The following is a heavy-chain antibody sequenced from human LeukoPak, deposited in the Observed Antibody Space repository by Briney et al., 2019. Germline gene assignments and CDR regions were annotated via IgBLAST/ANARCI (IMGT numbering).Heavy chain of an antibody. J-gene: IGHJ3*02. V-gene: IGHV1-18*01. CDR1: GYIFTSYG. Sequence: ASVKVSCKASGYIFTSYGVTWVRQAPGQGLEWMGWINAYSGNTNYVQKLQDRVTMTEDTSTDTAYMELSSLRSEDTAVYYCATDRGGLTGYDFWSGLRKGDAFDIWGQGTMVTVFS. CDR3: ATDRGGLTGYDFWSGLRKGDAFDI. CDR2: INAYSGNT. D-gene: IGHD3-3*01.